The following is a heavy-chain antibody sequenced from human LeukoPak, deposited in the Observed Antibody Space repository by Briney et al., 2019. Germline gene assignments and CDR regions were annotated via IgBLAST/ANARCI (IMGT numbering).Heavy chain of an antibody. CDR1: GFTVCSSY. CDR3: AKDLLWSGYHNFLENWFDP. Sequence: GGSLRLSCAASGFTVCSSYMTWVRQAPGKGLEWVSAISGSGGSTYYADSVKGRFTISRDNSKNTLYLQMNSLRAEDTAVYYCAKDLLWSGYHNFLENWFDPWGQGTLVTVSS. D-gene: IGHD3-3*01. J-gene: IGHJ5*02. CDR2: ISGSGGST. V-gene: IGHV3-23*01.